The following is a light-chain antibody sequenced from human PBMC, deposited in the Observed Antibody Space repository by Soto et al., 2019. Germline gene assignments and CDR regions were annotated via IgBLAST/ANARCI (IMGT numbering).Light chain of an antibody. J-gene: IGKJ1*01. CDR1: QSVSGN. Sequence: EIVMTQSRATLSVSPGERATLSCRAIQSVSGNLAWYQQKPGQAPRLLIYGASTRATGIPARFSGSGSGTEFTLTISSPQSEDFAVYYCQQYNNWPLFGQGTKVDIK. CDR2: GAS. V-gene: IGKV3-15*01. CDR3: QQYNNWPL.